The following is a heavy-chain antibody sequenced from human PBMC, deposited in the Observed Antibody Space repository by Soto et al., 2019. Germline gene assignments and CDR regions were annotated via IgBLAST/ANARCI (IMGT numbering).Heavy chain of an antibody. CDR1: GGSISSSSYY. CDR3: ARDMHAGFTHYLAP. CDR2: IYYSGST. Sequence: SETLSLTCTVSGGSISSSSYYWGWIRQPPGKGLEWIGSIYYSGSTYYNPSLKSRVTISVDTSKNQFSLKLSSVTAADTAVYYCARDMHAGFTHYLAPSGQGTLVPVSS. J-gene: IGHJ5*02. D-gene: IGHD1-26*01. V-gene: IGHV4-39*02.